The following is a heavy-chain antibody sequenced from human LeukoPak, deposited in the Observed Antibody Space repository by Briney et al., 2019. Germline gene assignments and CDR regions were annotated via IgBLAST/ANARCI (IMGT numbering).Heavy chain of an antibody. CDR3: ARAVRDWPFKGQFDY. CDR2: ISSSGNYI. Sequence: PGGSLRLSCAASGFTFSSYSMNWVRQAPGKGLEWVSSISSSGNYIYYADSLKGRFTISRDNAKNSLYLQMNSLRAEDTAVYYCARAVRDWPFKGQFDYWGQGTLVTVSS. V-gene: IGHV3-21*01. D-gene: IGHD3-9*01. CDR1: GFTFSSYS. J-gene: IGHJ4*02.